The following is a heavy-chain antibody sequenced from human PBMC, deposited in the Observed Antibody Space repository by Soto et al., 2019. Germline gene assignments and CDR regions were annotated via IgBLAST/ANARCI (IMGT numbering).Heavy chain of an antibody. CDR3: AKDGHYYDSSGYYDDNAAFDI. D-gene: IGHD3-22*01. CDR2: ISGSGGST. Sequence: RRLSCAASGFTFSSYAMSWVRQAPGKGLEWVSAISGSGGSTYYADSVKGRFTISRDNSKNTLYLQMNSLRAEDTAVYYCAKDGHYYDSSGYYDDNAAFDIWGQGTMVTVSS. J-gene: IGHJ3*02. V-gene: IGHV3-23*01. CDR1: GFTFSSYA.